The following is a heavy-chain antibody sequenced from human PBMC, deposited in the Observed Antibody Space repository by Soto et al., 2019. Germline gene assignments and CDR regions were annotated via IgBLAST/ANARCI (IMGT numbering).Heavy chain of an antibody. CDR3: ARHLAWERGRRWSPMYSCDY. J-gene: IGHJ4*02. Sequence: SETLSLTCTVSGGSISSSSYYWGWIRQPPGKGLEWIGSIYYSGSTYYNPSLKSRVTISVDTSKNQFSLKLSSVTAADTSVYYCARHLAWERGRRWSPMYSCDYFGQGTLVIVCS. D-gene: IGHD1-26*01. CDR2: IYYSGST. V-gene: IGHV4-39*01. CDR1: GGSISSSSYY.